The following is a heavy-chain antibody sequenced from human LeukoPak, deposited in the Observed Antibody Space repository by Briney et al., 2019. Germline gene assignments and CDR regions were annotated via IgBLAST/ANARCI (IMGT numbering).Heavy chain of an antibody. CDR1: GFTFSSYA. Sequence: GGSLRLSCAASGFTFSSYAMHWVRQAPGKGLDWVSTISGTAGSAYYADSVKGRFTISRDNSMNMLYLQMNNLRVEDTAVYYCAKVPRGHYFDYWGQGTLVTVSS. V-gene: IGHV3-23*01. D-gene: IGHD3-10*01. CDR3: AKVPRGHYFDY. J-gene: IGHJ4*02. CDR2: ISGTAGSA.